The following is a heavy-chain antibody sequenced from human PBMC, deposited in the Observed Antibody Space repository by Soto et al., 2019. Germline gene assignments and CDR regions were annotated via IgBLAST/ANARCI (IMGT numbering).Heavy chain of an antibody. Sequence: QVQLQESGPGLVKPSQTLSLTCTVSGGSISSGGYYWSWIRQHPGKGLEWIGYIYYSGSTYYNPSLKSRVTISVDTSKNQFSLKLSSVTAADTAVYYCARGSSVVTAIAYYLDYWGQGTLVTVSS. D-gene: IGHD2-21*02. CDR1: GGSISSGGYY. CDR2: IYYSGST. CDR3: ARGSSVVTAIAYYLDY. J-gene: IGHJ4*02. V-gene: IGHV4-31*03.